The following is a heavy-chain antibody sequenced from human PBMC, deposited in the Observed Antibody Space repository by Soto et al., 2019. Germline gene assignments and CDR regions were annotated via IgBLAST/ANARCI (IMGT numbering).Heavy chain of an antibody. Sequence: GGSLRLSCAASGFTFSSYGMHWVRQAPGKGLEWVAVISYDGSNKYYADSVKGRFTISRDNSKNTLYLQMNSLRAEDTAVYYCAKDRGPEIYYFDYWGQGTLVTVSS. CDR2: ISYDGSNK. J-gene: IGHJ4*02. CDR3: AKDRGPEIYYFDY. V-gene: IGHV3-30*18. CDR1: GFTFSSYG. D-gene: IGHD1-26*01.